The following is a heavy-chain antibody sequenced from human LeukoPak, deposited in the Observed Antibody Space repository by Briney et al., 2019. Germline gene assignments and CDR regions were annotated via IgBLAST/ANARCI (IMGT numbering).Heavy chain of an antibody. CDR2: INHSGST. V-gene: IGHV4-34*01. D-gene: IGHD2-2*01. CDR1: GGSFSGYY. J-gene: IGHJ5*02. CDR3: ARALGYCSSTSCSNWFDP. Sequence: SETLSLTCAVYGGSFSGYYWSWIRQPPGKGLEWIGEINHSGSTNYNPSLKSRVTISVDTSKNQFSLKLSSVTAVDTAVYYCARALGYCSSTSCSNWFDPWGQGTLVTVSS.